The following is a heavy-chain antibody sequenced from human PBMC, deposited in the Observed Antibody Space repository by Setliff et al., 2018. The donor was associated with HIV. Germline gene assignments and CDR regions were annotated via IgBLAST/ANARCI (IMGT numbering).Heavy chain of an antibody. J-gene: IGHJ2*01. V-gene: IGHV1-3*01. Sequence: GASVKVSCKASGYTFSNYVMQWVRQAPGQRLEWMGWINVGNGNTKYSQKFQGRVTITTDTSASTAYMELNSLSSEDTAVYYCARHQAPYYGSSGCNPNWYFDLWGRGTLVTVSS. D-gene: IGHD3-22*01. CDR3: ARHQAPYYGSSGCNPNWYFDL. CDR1: GYTFSNYV. CDR2: INVGNGNT.